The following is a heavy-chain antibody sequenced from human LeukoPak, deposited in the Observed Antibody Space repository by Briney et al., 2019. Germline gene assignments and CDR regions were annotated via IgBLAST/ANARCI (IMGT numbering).Heavy chain of an antibody. D-gene: IGHD4-17*01. CDR1: AFTFSSYG. Sequence: GRSLRLSCAASAFTFSSYGMHWVRQAPGKGLEWVSYISSSGRSIYYADSVKGRFTISRDNAKSSLYLQMNSLRAEDTAVYYCARDKRYGDFNYYYYMDVWGKGTTVTISS. V-gene: IGHV3-48*03. J-gene: IGHJ6*03. CDR2: ISSSGRSI. CDR3: ARDKRYGDFNYYYYMDV.